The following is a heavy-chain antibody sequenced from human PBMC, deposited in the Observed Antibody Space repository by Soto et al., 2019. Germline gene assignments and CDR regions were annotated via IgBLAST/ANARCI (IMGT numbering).Heavy chain of an antibody. CDR3: AHYRISGDYKYDFDS. CDR1: GFSLSTSRVG. J-gene: IGHJ4*02. CDR2: IYWDADK. D-gene: IGHD4-17*01. Sequence: QITLKESGPPLVKPTQTLTLTCTFSGFSLSTSRVGVGWIRQPPGKALEWLALIYWDADKRHSPSLKTRLTTTNDPPNNPVLLTLTNIYPLVTATYYCAHYRISGDYKYDFDSGSQGTLVTVSS. V-gene: IGHV2-5*02.